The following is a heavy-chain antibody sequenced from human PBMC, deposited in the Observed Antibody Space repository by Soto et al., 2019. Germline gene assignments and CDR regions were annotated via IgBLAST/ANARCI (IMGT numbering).Heavy chain of an antibody. J-gene: IGHJ3*02. Sequence: QVQLQQWGAGLLKPSETLSLTCAVYGGSFSGYYWSWIRQPPGKGLEWIGEINHSGSTNYNPSLTSRVTISVDTSKNQFSLKLSSVTAADTAVYYCARARIAAAGTKAFDIWGQGTMVTVSS. D-gene: IGHD6-13*01. V-gene: IGHV4-34*01. CDR2: INHSGST. CDR3: ARARIAAAGTKAFDI. CDR1: GGSFSGYY.